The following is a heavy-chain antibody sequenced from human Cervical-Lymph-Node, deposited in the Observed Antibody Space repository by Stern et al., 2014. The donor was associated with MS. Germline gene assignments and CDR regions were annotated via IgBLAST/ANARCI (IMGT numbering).Heavy chain of an antibody. D-gene: IGHD2-21*01. CDR3: ATSLI. CDR2: ISSGSSNL. V-gene: IGHV3-48*01. J-gene: IGHJ4*02. Sequence: EVQLVESGGGLVQPGGSLRLSCAASGFAFSDYHMNWVRQAPGKGLEWIAYISSGSSNLYFADSVKGRFTISRDDAKNSLYLQMNSLRAEDTAVYYCATSLIRGQGAQVTVSS. CDR1: GFAFSDYH.